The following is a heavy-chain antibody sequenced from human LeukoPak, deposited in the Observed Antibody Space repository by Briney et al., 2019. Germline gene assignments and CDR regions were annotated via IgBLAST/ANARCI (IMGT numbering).Heavy chain of an antibody. CDR2: IYSGGSA. CDR1: GGSISTYY. Sequence: SETLSLTCTVSGGSISTYYWSWIRQSPGKGLEWIGFIYSGGSANYNPSLKSRVTISVDTSKNQFSLKLNSVTAADTAVYYCARGEYDPSGYYSGFQYWGQGTLVTVSS. CDR3: ARGEYDPSGYYSGFQY. J-gene: IGHJ1*01. D-gene: IGHD3-22*01. V-gene: IGHV4-59*01.